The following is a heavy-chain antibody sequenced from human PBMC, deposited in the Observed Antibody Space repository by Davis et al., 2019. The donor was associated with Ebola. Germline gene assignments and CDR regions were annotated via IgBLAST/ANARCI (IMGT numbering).Heavy chain of an antibody. D-gene: IGHD5-18*01. CDR2: INTNTGNP. V-gene: IGHV7-4-1*02. CDR3: ARGVDTAMVYYYYGMDV. Sequence: ASVKVSCKASGGTFSSYAISWVRQAPGQGLEWMGWINTNTGNPTYAQGFTGRFVFSLDTSVSTAYLQISSLKAEDTAVYYCARGVDTAMVYYYYGMDVWDQGTTVTVSS. J-gene: IGHJ6*02. CDR1: GGTFSSYA.